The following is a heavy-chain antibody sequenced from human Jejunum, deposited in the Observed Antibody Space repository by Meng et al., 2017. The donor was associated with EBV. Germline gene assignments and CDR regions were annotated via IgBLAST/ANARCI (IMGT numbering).Heavy chain of an antibody. CDR2: ITGGGDNT. Sequence: SGGGLATPGGSLRLSWAVSGFTYDNYGMSWVRHAPGKGLEWVSDITGGGDNTFYADSVKGRFTISRDNSKRMMYLQMNSLRAEDTAVYYCAKVGDGNYYFDYWGQGTLVTVSS. J-gene: IGHJ4*02. D-gene: IGHD2-21*01. CDR1: GFTYDNYG. CDR3: AKVGDGNYYFDY. V-gene: IGHV3-23*01.